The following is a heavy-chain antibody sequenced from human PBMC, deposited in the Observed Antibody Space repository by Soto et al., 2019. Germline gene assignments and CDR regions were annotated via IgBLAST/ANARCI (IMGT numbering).Heavy chain of an antibody. CDR2: ISINGSNI. V-gene: IGHV3-21*01. CDR1: GIIFTGYG. D-gene: IGHD4-4*01. Sequence: GGSLRLSCAASGIIFTGYGMHWVRQAPGKGLEWVSVISINGSNIYYADSVKGRFTISRDNAKNSLYLQMNSLRAEDTAVYYCARDRTTVTAFDYWGQGTLVTVSS. J-gene: IGHJ4*02. CDR3: ARDRTTVTAFDY.